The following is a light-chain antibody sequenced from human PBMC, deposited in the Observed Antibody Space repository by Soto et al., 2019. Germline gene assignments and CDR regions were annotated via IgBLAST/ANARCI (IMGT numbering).Light chain of an antibody. V-gene: IGKV3-11*01. Sequence: EIVLTQSPGTLSLSPGERATLSCRASQSVRTYLAWYQQKAGQAPRLLIYDASARATGIPARFSGSGSGTDFTLTISSLEPEDFAVYYCQQRLYWPLTFGGGTKVEIK. J-gene: IGKJ4*01. CDR1: QSVRTY. CDR2: DAS. CDR3: QQRLYWPLT.